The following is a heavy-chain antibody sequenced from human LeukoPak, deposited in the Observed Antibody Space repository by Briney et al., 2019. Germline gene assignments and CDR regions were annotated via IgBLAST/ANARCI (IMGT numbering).Heavy chain of an antibody. Sequence: ASVKVSCKASGYTFTSYAMNWVRQAPGQGLEWMGWINTNTGNPTYAQGFTGRFVFSLDTSVSTAYLQISSLKAEDTAVYYCAGPRYDFWSGYYTGTDMDVWGKGTTVTVSS. V-gene: IGHV7-4-1*02. CDR3: AGPRYDFWSGYYTGTDMDV. D-gene: IGHD3-3*01. CDR1: GYTFTSYA. J-gene: IGHJ6*03. CDR2: INTNTGNP.